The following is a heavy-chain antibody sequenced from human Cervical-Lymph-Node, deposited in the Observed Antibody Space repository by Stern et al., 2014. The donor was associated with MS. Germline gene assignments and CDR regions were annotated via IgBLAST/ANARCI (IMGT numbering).Heavy chain of an antibody. D-gene: IGHD3-3*01. CDR2: IKQDGSEK. CDR1: GFTFSSYW. J-gene: IGHJ6*02. V-gene: IGHV3-7*01. Sequence: EVQLVESVGGLVQPGGSLRLSCAASGFTFSSYWMSWVRQAPGKGLEWVANIKQDGSEKYYVDSVKGRFTISRDNAKNSLYLQMNSLRAEDTAVYYCARVDDFWSGYYYYGMDVWGQGTTVTVSS. CDR3: ARVDDFWSGYYYYGMDV.